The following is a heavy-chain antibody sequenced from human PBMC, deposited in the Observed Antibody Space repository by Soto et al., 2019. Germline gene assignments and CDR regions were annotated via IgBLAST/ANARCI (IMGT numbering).Heavy chain of an antibody. CDR1: GFTFSNYG. D-gene: IGHD3-3*01. V-gene: IGHV3-33*01. CDR2: IWYDGSNK. J-gene: IGHJ4*02. CDR3: ARGNYDFCIGLDY. Sequence: GGSLRLSSAATGFTFSNYGMHWVRQAPGKGLEWVAVIWYDGSNKWYADSVKGRFTISRDNSKNTLYLEMNSLRVEDTAVYYCARGNYDFCIGLDYWGQGALVTVSS.